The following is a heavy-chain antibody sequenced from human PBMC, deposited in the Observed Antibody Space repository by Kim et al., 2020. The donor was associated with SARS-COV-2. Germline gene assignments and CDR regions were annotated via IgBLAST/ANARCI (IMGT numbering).Heavy chain of an antibody. CDR2: IYYSGST. CDR3: ARARYYYDSSGYYHQPFDY. V-gene: IGHV4-61*01. J-gene: IGHJ4*02. CDR1: GGSVSSGSYY. Sequence: SETLSLTCTVSGGSVSSGSYYWSWIRQPPGKGLEWIGYIYYSGSTNYNPSLKSRVTISVDTSKNQFSLKLSSVTAADTAVYYCARARYYYDSSGYYHQPFDYWGQGTLVTVSS. D-gene: IGHD3-22*01.